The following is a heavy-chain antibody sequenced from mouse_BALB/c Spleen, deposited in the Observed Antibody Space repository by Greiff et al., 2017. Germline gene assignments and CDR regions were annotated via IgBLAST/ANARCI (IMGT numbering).Heavy chain of an antibody. J-gene: IGHJ2*01. CDR1: GFTFSSYA. CDR2: ISSGGSYT. CDR3: ASLFLRNYFDY. Sequence: EVQGVESGGGLVKPGGSLKLSCAASGFTFSSYAMSWVRQTPEKRLEWVATISSGGSYTYYPDSVKGRFTISRDNAKNTLYLQMSSLRSEDTAMYYCASLFLRNYFDYWGQGTTLTVSS. V-gene: IGHV5-9-3*01.